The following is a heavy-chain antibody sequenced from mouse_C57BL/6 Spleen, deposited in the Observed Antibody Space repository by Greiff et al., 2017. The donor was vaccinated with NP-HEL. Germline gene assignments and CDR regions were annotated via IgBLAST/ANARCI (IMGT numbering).Heavy chain of an antibody. V-gene: IGHV2-9*01. J-gene: IGHJ4*01. CDR2: IWGGGST. D-gene: IGHD2-4*01. CDR3: AKSSFYDYGGGDYAMDY. Sequence: VKLVESGPGLVAPSQSLSITCTVSGFSLTSYGVDWVRQPPGKGLEWLGVIWGGGSTNYNSALMSRLSISKDNSKSQVFLKMNSLQTDDTAMYYCAKSSFYDYGGGDYAMDYWGQGTSVTVSS. CDR1: GFSLTSYG.